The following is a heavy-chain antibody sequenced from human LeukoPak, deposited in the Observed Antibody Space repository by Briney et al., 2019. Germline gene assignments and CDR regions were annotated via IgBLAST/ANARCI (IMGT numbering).Heavy chain of an antibody. CDR1: GGSFSGYY. CDR3: ARHWEYCSSTSCYSDDY. CDR2: INHSGST. V-gene: IGHV4-34*01. D-gene: IGHD2-2*01. J-gene: IGHJ4*02. Sequence: PSETLSLTCAVCGGSFSGYYWSWIRQPPRKGLGWVGEINHSGSTNYNPSLKSRVTISVDTSKNQFSLKLSSVTAADTAVYYCARHWEYCSSTSCYSDDYWGQGTLVTVSS.